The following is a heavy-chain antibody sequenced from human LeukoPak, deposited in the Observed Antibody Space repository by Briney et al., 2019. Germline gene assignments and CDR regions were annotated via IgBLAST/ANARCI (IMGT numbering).Heavy chain of an antibody. CDR2: IRYDGSNK. J-gene: IGHJ4*02. CDR1: GFSFSSYG. V-gene: IGHV3-30*02. CDR3: AKDSRRNSGSYVFDY. Sequence: GGSLRLSCAASGFSFSSYGMHWVRQAPGKGLEWVAFIRYDGSNKYYADSVKGRFTISRDNSKNTLYLQMNSLRAEDTTVYYCAKDSRRNSGSYVFDYWGQGTLVTVSS. D-gene: IGHD1-26*01.